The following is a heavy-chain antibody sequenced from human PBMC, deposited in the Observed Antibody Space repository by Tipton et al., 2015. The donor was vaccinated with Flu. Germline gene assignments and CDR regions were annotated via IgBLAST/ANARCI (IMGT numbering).Heavy chain of an antibody. CDR2: IYTSGNT. CDR1: GASISSYY. J-gene: IGHJ5*02. Sequence: TLSLTCTVSGASISSYYWSWIRQPAGKGLEWIGRIYTSGNTNYNPSLKSRVTMSVDTSKNQFSLKLSSVTAADTAVYYCARDVLLWFGELLGWFDPWGQGTLVTVSS. CDR3: ARDVLLWFGELLGWFDP. V-gene: IGHV4-4*07. D-gene: IGHD3-10*01.